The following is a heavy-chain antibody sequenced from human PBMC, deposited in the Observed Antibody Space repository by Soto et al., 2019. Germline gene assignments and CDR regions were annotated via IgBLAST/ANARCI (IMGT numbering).Heavy chain of an antibody. CDR2: ISAYNGNT. D-gene: IGHD3-9*01. V-gene: IGHV1-18*01. Sequence: QVPLVQSGAEVKKPGASVKVSCKASGFTFSNYGITWLRQVPGQGLEWMGWISAYNGNTVHAQEYQGRLTMSTDTSTSTAYMELRSLRPDDTAVYYCARPQNDILTDSYTNDFGPWGQGTLVTVSS. J-gene: IGHJ5*02. CDR1: GFTFSNYG. CDR3: ARPQNDILTDSYTNDFGP.